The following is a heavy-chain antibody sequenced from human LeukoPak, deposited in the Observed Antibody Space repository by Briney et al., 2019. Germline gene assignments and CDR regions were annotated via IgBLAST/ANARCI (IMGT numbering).Heavy chain of an antibody. CDR3: AKDSQQLVPYY. CDR2: ISGSGGST. Sequence: GGSLRLSCAASGFTFSSYAMSWVRQAPGKGLEWVSAISGSGGSTYYADSVKGRFTISRDNSKNTLYPQMNNLRAEDTAVYYCAKDSQQLVPYYWGQGTLVTVSS. V-gene: IGHV3-23*01. J-gene: IGHJ4*02. CDR1: GFTFSSYA. D-gene: IGHD6-13*01.